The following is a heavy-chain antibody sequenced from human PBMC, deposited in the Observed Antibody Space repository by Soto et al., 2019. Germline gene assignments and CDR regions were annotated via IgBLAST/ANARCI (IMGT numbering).Heavy chain of an antibody. CDR2: ISGSGGST. D-gene: IGHD6-19*01. CDR1: GFTFSSYA. CDR3: AKDSEYSSGWYPVNLNYYFDY. V-gene: IGHV3-23*01. Sequence: PGGSLRLSCAASGFTFSSYAMSWVREAPGKGLEWVSAISGSGGSTYYADSVKGRFTISRDNSKNTLYLQMNSLRAEDTAVYYCAKDSEYSSGWYPVNLNYYFDYWGQGTLVTVSS. J-gene: IGHJ4*02.